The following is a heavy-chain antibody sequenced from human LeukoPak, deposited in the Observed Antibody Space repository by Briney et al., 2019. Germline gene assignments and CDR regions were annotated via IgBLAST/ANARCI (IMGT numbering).Heavy chain of an antibody. Sequence: PGGSLRLSCAASGFTFSGHGMHWVRQAPGKGLEWVAVIYYDGGKKYYADSVKGRFTISRDNSKNTLDLQMNSLRAEDMAVYYCARGYSSGYYYYMDVWGKGTTVTASS. D-gene: IGHD6-19*01. CDR3: ARGYSSGYYYYMDV. V-gene: IGHV3-33*01. CDR1: GFTFSGHG. J-gene: IGHJ6*03. CDR2: IYYDGGKK.